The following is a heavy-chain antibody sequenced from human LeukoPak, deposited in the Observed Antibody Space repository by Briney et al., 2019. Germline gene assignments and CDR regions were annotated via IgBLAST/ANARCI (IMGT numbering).Heavy chain of an antibody. Sequence: GESLKISCQGSGCSFTSYWISWVRQMPGKGLEWMGRIDPSDSYTNYSPSFQGHVTISADKSISTAYLQWSSLKASDTAMYYCARQDSQFCSGGGCYSSKPGNWFDPWGQGTLVTVSS. CDR2: IDPSDSYT. J-gene: IGHJ5*02. CDR1: GCSFTSYW. V-gene: IGHV5-10-1*01. D-gene: IGHD2-15*01. CDR3: ARQDSQFCSGGGCYSSKPGNWFDP.